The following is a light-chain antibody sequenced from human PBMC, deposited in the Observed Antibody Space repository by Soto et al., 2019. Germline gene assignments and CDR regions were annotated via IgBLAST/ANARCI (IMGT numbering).Light chain of an antibody. CDR2: GAS. J-gene: IGKJ2*01. CDR3: QQYNNGPGN. Sequence: EIVMTQSPATLSVSPGERATLSCRASQSVSSNLAWYQQKPGQAPRLLIYGASTRATGIPARFSGSGSGTEFTLNISSLQSEDFAVYYCQQYNNGPGNFGQGTKLEIK. V-gene: IGKV3-15*01. CDR1: QSVSSN.